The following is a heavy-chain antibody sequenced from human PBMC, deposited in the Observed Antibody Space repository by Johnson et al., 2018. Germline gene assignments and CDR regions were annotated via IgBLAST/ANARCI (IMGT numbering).Heavy chain of an antibody. CDR3: AGGEREYSYGPTRGYFHD. V-gene: IGHV3-11*04. Sequence: QVQLVQSGGGLVKPGGSLRLSCAASGFTSSDYYMSWIRQAPGKGLEWVSYISGSGNTIYDADSVKGRFTISRDNAKNSLFLQMNSLRAEDTAVDYCAGGEREYSYGPTRGYFHDWGQGTLVSVSS. CDR2: ISGSGNTI. J-gene: IGHJ1*01. D-gene: IGHD5-18*01. CDR1: GFTSSDYY.